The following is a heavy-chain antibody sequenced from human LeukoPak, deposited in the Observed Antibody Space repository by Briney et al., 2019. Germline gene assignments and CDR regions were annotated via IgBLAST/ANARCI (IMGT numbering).Heavy chain of an antibody. CDR1: GYTLTELS. Sequence: ASVKVSCKVSGYTLTELSMHWVRQVPGKGLEWMGGFDPEDGETIYTQKFQGRVTMTEDTSTDTAYMELSSLRSEDTAVYYCATGRAGGWLLPPNWGQGTLVTVSS. V-gene: IGHV1-24*01. D-gene: IGHD3-22*01. J-gene: IGHJ4*02. CDR3: ATGRAGGWLLPPN. CDR2: FDPEDGET.